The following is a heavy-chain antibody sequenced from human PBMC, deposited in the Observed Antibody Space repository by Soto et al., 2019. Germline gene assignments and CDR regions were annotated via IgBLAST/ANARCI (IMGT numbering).Heavy chain of an antibody. J-gene: IGHJ5*02. CDR1: GGTFSSYA. CDR3: ARQTYSSSWEPNWFDP. CDR2: IIPIFGTA. V-gene: IGHV1-69*13. Sequence: GASEKVSCKASGGTFSSYAISWVRQAPGQGLEWMGGIIPIFGTANYAQKFQGRVTITADESTSTAYMELSSLRSEDTAVYYCARQTYSSSWEPNWFDPWGQGTLVTVSS. D-gene: IGHD6-13*01.